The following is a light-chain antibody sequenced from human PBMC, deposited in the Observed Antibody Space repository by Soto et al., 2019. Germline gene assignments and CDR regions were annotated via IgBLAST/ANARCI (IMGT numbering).Light chain of an antibody. Sequence: EIVMTQSPVTLSVSPGERATLSCRASQSVSSNLAWYEQKPGQAPSLLIYGAFTRATGIPARFSGTGSGTELTLTISSLQSEDFVLYYWQQYHDWPLTFGQWTKVDI. CDR2: GAF. J-gene: IGKJ1*01. V-gene: IGKV3-15*01. CDR3: QQYHDWPLT. CDR1: QSVSSN.